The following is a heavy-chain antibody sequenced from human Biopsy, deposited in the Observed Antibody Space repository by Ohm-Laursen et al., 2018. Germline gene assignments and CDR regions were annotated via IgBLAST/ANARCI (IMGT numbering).Heavy chain of an antibody. CDR3: ARDRYYGSESYYSHYNMDV. CDR2: IWYDGSNK. V-gene: IGHV3-33*01. CDR1: GFTFSSHG. J-gene: IGHJ6*02. Sequence: SLRLSCTASGFTFSSHGIHWVRQAPGKGLEWVAVIWYDGSNKYSAGSVKGRFSISRDNSKNTVYLQMNSLRAADTAVYYCARDRYYGSESYYSHYNMDVWGQGTTVSVPS. D-gene: IGHD3-10*01.